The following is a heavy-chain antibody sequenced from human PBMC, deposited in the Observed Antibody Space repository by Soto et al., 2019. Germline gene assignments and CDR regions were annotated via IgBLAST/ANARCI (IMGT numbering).Heavy chain of an antibody. V-gene: IGHV4-31*03. D-gene: IGHD4-4*01. CDR1: GGSISSGGYY. CDR2: IYYSGST. J-gene: IGHJ6*03. Sequence: TLSLTCTVSGGSISSGGYYWSWIRQHPGKGLEWIGYIYYSGSTYYNPSLKSRVTISVDTSKNQFSLKLSSVTAADTAVYYCARSAHYSNYYYYMDVWGKGTTVTVSS. CDR3: ARSAHYSNYYYYMDV.